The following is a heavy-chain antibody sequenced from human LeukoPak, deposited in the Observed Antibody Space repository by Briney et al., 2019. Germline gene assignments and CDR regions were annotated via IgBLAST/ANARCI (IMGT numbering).Heavy chain of an antibody. V-gene: IGHV3-73*01. Sequence: PGGSLRLSCAASGFIFSGSAIHCVRQASGKGLEWGGRIRSEANNYATTYAASVKGGFTISRDDSKNTAYLKVNSLKTEDTAVYYCTRQIGDGSNLIDYWGQGTLVTVSS. CDR2: IRSEANNYAT. CDR1: GFIFSGSA. J-gene: IGHJ4*02. CDR3: TRQIGDGSNLIDY. D-gene: IGHD5-24*01.